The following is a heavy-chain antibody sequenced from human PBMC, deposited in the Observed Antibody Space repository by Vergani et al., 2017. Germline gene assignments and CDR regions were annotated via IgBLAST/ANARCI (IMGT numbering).Heavy chain of an antibody. D-gene: IGHD6-25*01. CDR1: GYSFTNYW. V-gene: IGHV5-51*01. J-gene: IGHJ4*02. CDR3: AKLYGRYSSGSNYFDY. Sequence: EVQLVQSGAEVKKPGESLKISCQISGYSFTNYWIGWVRQMPGKGLEWMGIIHPADSDTRYSPSFQGQVTVSVDKSISTAYLQRSSLRASDSAMYYCAKLYGRYSSGSNYFDYWGQGTLVTVSS. CDR2: IHPADSDT.